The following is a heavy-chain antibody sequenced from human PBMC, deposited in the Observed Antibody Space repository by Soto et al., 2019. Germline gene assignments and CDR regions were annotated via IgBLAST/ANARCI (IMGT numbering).Heavy chain of an antibody. CDR1: GYSFAGYW. CDR2: IDPSDSQT. Sequence: ESLKISLKGSGYSFAGYWITLVRQKPGKGLEWMGRIDPSDSQTYYSPSFRGHVTISVTKSITTVFLQWSSLRASDTAMYYCARQIYDSDTGPNFQYYFDSWGQGTPVTVSS. V-gene: IGHV5-10-1*01. J-gene: IGHJ4*02. CDR3: ARQIYDSDTGPNFQYYFDS. D-gene: IGHD3-22*01.